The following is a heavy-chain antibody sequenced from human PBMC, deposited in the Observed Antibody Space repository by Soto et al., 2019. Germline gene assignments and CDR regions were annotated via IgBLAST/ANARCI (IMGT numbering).Heavy chain of an antibody. CDR3: ARDRRDGSGLET. V-gene: IGHV1-69*06. CDR2: IIPFFDTT. CDR1: GGTFSRYS. J-gene: IGHJ5*02. Sequence: QVQLVQSGAEVKKPGSSVKVSCKASGGTFSRYSVNWVRQAPGQGLEWLGGIIPFFDTTNYAQKFQGRLTITADKSATISYMELTSLRSDDAAIYYCARDRRDGSGLETWGQGTLVTVSS. D-gene: IGHD6-19*01.